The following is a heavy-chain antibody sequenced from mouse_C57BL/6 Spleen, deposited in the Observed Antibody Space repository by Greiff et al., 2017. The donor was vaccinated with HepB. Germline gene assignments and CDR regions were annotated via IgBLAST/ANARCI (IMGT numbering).Heavy chain of an antibody. V-gene: IGHV10-1*01. J-gene: IGHJ3*01. CDR2: IRSKSNNYAT. CDR1: GFSFNTYA. Sequence: EVKVVESGGGLVQPKGSLKLSCAASGFSFNTYAMNWVSQAPGKGLEWVARIRSKSNNYATYYADSVKDRFTISRDDSESMLYLQMNNLKTEDTAMYYCVRPGFAYWGQGTLVTVSA. CDR3: VRPGFAY.